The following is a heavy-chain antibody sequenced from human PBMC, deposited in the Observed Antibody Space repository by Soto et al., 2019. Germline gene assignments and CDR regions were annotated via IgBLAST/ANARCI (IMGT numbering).Heavy chain of an antibody. V-gene: IGHV1-24*01. J-gene: IGHJ6*02. CDR2: FDPEDGET. Sequence: QVQLVQSGAEVKKPGASVKVSCKVSGYTLTELSMHWVRQAPGKGLEWMGGFDPEDGETIYAQKFQGRVTMTEDTSTDTAYMELSSLRSEDTAVYYCATERRYCSSTSCYFHGRDVWGQGTTVTVSS. CDR3: ATERRYCSSTSCYFHGRDV. D-gene: IGHD2-2*01. CDR1: GYTLTELS.